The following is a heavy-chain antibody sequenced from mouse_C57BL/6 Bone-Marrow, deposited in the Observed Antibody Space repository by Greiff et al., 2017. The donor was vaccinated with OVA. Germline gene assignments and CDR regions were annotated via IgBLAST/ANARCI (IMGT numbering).Heavy chain of an antibody. V-gene: IGHV5-6*01. CDR2: ISSGGSYT. CDR1: GFTFSSYG. J-gene: IGHJ4*01. Sequence: EVKLMESGGDLVKPGGSLKLSCAASGFTFSSYGMSWVRQTPDTRLEWVATISSGGSYTYYPDSVKGRFTISRDNAKNTLYLQMSSLKSEDTAMYYCARKGAMDYWGQGTSVTVSS. CDR3: ARKGAMDY.